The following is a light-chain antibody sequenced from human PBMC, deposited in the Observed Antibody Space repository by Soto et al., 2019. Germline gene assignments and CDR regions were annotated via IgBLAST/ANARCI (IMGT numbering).Light chain of an antibody. Sequence: DIQMTQSPSTLSASVGERVTITCRASQSVSNWLAWYQQKPGKAPKLLIYDVSSLESGVPSRCSGSGSGTEFILTISSLQPDDFATYYCQQYDSYSWTFDQGTKVEMK. J-gene: IGKJ1*01. CDR2: DVS. CDR3: QQYDSYSWT. CDR1: QSVSNW. V-gene: IGKV1-5*01.